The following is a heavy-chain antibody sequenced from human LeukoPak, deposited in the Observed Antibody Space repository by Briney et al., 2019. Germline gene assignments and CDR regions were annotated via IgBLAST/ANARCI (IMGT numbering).Heavy chain of an antibody. CDR1: GITFSNYA. V-gene: IGHV3-23*01. J-gene: IGHJ6*04. CDR2: ISGSGGRT. Sequence: GGSLRLSCAASGITFSNYAMSWVRQAPGKGLEWVSSISGSGGRTHYADSVKGRFTISRDNAKNSLYLQMNSLRAEDTAVYYCAELGITMIGGVWGKGTTVTISS. D-gene: IGHD3-10*02. CDR3: AELGITMIGGV.